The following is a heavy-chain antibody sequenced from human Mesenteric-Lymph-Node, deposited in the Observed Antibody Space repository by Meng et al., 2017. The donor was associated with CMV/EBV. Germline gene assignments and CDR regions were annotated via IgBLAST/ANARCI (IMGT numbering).Heavy chain of an antibody. V-gene: IGHV3-21*01. CDR3: ARDKGRVGATDFDY. J-gene: IGHJ4*02. D-gene: IGHD1-26*01. Sequence: GESLKISCAASGFTFSGYSMNWVRQAPGKGLEWVSSISSSSSYIYYADSVKGRFTISRDNAKNSLYLQMNSLRAEDTAVYYCARDKGRVGATDFDYWGQGTLVTVSS. CDR2: ISSSSSYI. CDR1: GFTFSGYS.